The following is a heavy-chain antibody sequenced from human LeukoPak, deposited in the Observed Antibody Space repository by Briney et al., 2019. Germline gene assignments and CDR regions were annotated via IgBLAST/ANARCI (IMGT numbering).Heavy chain of an antibody. J-gene: IGHJ4*02. V-gene: IGHV3-23*01. CDR2: ISGSGGNT. D-gene: IGHD4-17*01. Sequence: PGGPLRLSCAASGFTFSTYVVNWVRQAPGKGQEWVSAISGSGGNTYYADTVSGRFTISRDNSKNTLYLQMNSLRAEDTAVYYCARDSQYGDYASYFDYWGQGTLVTVSS. CDR3: ARDSQYGDYASYFDY. CDR1: GFTFSTYV.